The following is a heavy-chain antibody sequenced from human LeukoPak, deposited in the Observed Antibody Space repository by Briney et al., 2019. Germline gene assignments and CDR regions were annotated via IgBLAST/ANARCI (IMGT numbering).Heavy chain of an antibody. J-gene: IGHJ4*02. D-gene: IGHD3-9*01. Sequence: GGSLRLSCAASGVILNNAWMSWVRQAPGMGLEWVGRIKRKSDGGTTDYAAPVKGRFTISRDDSKNTLYLQMNSLETEDTAVYYCTRRFVIDDILTGHPPDFDYWGQGTLVTVSS. CDR2: IKRKSDGGTT. V-gene: IGHV3-15*01. CDR1: GVILNNAW. CDR3: TRRFVIDDILTGHPPDFDY.